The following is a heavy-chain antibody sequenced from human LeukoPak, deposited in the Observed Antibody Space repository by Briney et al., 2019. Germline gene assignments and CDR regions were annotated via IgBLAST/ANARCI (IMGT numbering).Heavy chain of an antibody. D-gene: IGHD3-22*01. CDR2: IYYSGST. CDR3: ARHGDYYDSSGKNYFDY. Sequence: SETLSLTCAVYGGSFSGYYWSWIRQPPGKGLEWIGSIYYSGSTYYNPSLKSRVTISVDTSKNQFSLKLSSVTAADTAVYYCARHGDYYDSSGKNYFDYWGQGTLVTVSS. CDR1: GGSFSGYY. V-gene: IGHV4-34*01. J-gene: IGHJ4*02.